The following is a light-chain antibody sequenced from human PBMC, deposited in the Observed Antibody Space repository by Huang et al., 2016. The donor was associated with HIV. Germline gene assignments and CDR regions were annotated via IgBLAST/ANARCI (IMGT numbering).Light chain of an antibody. CDR3: MQGIHSWT. CDR2: EVS. CDR1: QSLLHSDGKTY. J-gene: IGKJ1*01. Sequence: IVMTQTPLSLSVTPGQPASISCKSSQSLLHSDGKTYLYWYLQKPGQSPQLLIYEVSSRVSGVPDRCSGSGSGTDFTLKISRVEAEDVGVYYCMQGIHSWTFGQGTKVEIK. V-gene: IGKV2-29*02.